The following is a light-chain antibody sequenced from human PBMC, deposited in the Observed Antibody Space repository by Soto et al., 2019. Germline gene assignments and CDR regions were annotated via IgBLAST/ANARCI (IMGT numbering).Light chain of an antibody. Sequence: DIQMTQSPSSLSASVGDRVTITCRASQGISTYLNWYQQKPGKAPKLLIYAASSLQSGVPSRFSGSGSETDFTLTISSLQPEDSVTYYCQQSYSLPYTFGQGTKVDIK. CDR2: AAS. J-gene: IGKJ2*01. CDR3: QQSYSLPYT. CDR1: QGISTY. V-gene: IGKV1-39*01.